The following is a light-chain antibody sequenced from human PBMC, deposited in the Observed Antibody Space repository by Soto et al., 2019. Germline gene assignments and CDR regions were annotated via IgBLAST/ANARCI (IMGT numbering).Light chain of an antibody. CDR1: QSVTTK. J-gene: IGKJ2*01. CDR3: QQYNSQYT. CDR2: GAS. V-gene: IGKV3D-15*01. Sequence: EIVMTQSPAILSLSPGETATLSCRASQSVTTKLAWYQQKPGQAPRLLIYGASSRATGIPDRFSGSGSGTDFTLTISSLQPDDFATYYCQQYNSQYTFGQGTKVDIK.